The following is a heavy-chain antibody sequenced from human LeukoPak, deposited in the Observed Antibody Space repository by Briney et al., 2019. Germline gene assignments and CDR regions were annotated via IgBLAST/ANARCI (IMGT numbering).Heavy chain of an antibody. Sequence: PGGSLRLSCAASGFTFSRYSMNWVRQAPGKGLEWVSSISSSSSYIYYADSVKGRFTISRDNAKNSLYLQMNSLRAEDTAVYYCARDKVTYYDNSSGQGSFDYWGQGTLVTVSS. CDR2: ISSSSSYI. CDR1: GFTFSRYS. V-gene: IGHV3-21*01. CDR3: ARDKVTYYDNSSGQGSFDY. J-gene: IGHJ4*02. D-gene: IGHD3-22*01.